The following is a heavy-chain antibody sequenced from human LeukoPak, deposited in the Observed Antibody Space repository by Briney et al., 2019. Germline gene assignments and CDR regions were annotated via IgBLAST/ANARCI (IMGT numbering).Heavy chain of an antibody. CDR1: GGSISSYY. CDR3: ARAGGYSSSWYGSPVDY. V-gene: IGHV4-59*08. D-gene: IGHD6-13*01. Sequence: PSETLSLTCTVSGGSISSYYWSWLRQPPGKGLEWLGYIYYSGSTNYNPSLKSRVTISVDTSKNQFSLKLSSVTAADTAVYYCARAGGYSSSWYGSPVDYWGQGTLVTVSS. CDR2: IYYSGST. J-gene: IGHJ4*02.